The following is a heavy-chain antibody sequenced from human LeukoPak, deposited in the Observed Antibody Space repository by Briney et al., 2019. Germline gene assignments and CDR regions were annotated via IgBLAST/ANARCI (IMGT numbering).Heavy chain of an antibody. J-gene: IGHJ4*02. D-gene: IGHD6-13*01. CDR2: ISYSGNS. V-gene: IGHV4-61*01. CDR1: GGSVSSGSYY. Sequence: SETLSLTCTVSGGSVSSGSYYWSWIRQPPGKGLEWIGYISYSGNSNYNPSLKSRVTISFDTSKNQFSLKLSSVTAADTAVYYCARASSSWNYFDYWGQGTLVTVSS. CDR3: ARASSSWNYFDY.